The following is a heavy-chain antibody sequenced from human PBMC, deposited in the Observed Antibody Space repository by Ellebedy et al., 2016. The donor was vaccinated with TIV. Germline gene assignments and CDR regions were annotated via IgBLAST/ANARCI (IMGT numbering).Heavy chain of an antibody. J-gene: IGHJ4*02. CDR2: IFGSGGKR. Sequence: GESLKISCAASGFTFSPYAMSWVRQAPGKGLEWVSGIFGSGGKRYADSVKGRFTISRDNSKRTVDLKLDSLRAEDTAIYFCAKDRTPGDGYWVFDNWGQGTLVSVSS. V-gene: IGHV3-23*01. CDR1: GFTFSPYA. CDR3: AKDRTPGDGYWVFDN. D-gene: IGHD3-22*01.